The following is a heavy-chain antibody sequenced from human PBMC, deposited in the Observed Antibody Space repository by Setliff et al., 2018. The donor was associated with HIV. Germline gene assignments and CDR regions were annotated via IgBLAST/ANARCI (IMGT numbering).Heavy chain of an antibody. Sequence: SETLSLTCAVYGRSFSGYYWNWIRQSPGKGLEWIGEINHSGGTNYNPSLKSRVTMSIDTSKNQFSLNVSSVTAADTAVYYRARGWGRDGFDFWGQGTMVTVSS. V-gene: IGHV4-34*01. CDR1: GRSFSGYY. D-gene: IGHD7-27*01. J-gene: IGHJ3*01. CDR3: ARGWGRDGFDF. CDR2: INHSGGT.